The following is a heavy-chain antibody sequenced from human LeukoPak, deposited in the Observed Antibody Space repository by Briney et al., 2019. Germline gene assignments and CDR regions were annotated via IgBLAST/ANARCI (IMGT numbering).Heavy chain of an antibody. D-gene: IGHD1-26*01. V-gene: IGHV4-61*02. CDR1: DDSISSGGYY. CDR3: AREKYSANYHFDY. Sequence: PSETLSLTCTVSDDSISSGGYYCNWIRQPAGKGLEWIGRIYSSGGTNYNPSLKSRLTISIDTSKNQVSLKLSSVTAADTAVYYCAREKYSANYHFDYWGQGTLVTVSS. CDR2: IYSSGGT. J-gene: IGHJ4*02.